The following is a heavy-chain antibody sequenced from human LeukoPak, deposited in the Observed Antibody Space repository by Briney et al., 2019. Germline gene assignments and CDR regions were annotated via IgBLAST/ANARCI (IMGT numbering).Heavy chain of an antibody. D-gene: IGHD3-10*01. CDR3: ARDYLSWFGELTYNWFDP. Sequence: ASVKVSCKASGYTFTSYAMHWVRQAPGQRLEWMGWINAGNGNTKYSQKFQGRVTITRDTSASTAYMELSSLRSEDTAVYYCARDYLSWFGELTYNWFDPWGQGTLVTVSS. V-gene: IGHV1-3*01. CDR2: INAGNGNT. J-gene: IGHJ5*02. CDR1: GYTFTSYA.